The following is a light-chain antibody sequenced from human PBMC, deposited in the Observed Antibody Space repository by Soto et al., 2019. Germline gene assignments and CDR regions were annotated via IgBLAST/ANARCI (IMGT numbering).Light chain of an antibody. Sequence: EIVMTQSPATLSVSPGERATLSCRASQTISTNLAWFQHKPGQAPRLLIYGASTRAPGFPARFSGSGSGTDFTLTISSLQSEDFAVYYCQQYNNWPRTFGQGTKVDNK. CDR3: QQYNNWPRT. CDR1: QTISTN. CDR2: GAS. V-gene: IGKV3-15*01. J-gene: IGKJ1*01.